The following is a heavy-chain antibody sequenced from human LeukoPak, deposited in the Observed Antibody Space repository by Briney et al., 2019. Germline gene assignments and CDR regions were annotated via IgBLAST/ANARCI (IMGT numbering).Heavy chain of an antibody. CDR2: VYHSGNT. CDR3: ALQPARRLSWFDP. CDR1: GYSISSGYY. Sequence: SETLSLTCTVSGYSISSGYYWGWIRQPPGKGLEWIANVYHSGNTYYNPSLKSRVTISVDTSRNQFSLKLSSVTAADTAVYYCALQPARRLSWFDPWGQGTLVTVSS. D-gene: IGHD2-2*01. J-gene: IGHJ5*02. V-gene: IGHV4-38-2*02.